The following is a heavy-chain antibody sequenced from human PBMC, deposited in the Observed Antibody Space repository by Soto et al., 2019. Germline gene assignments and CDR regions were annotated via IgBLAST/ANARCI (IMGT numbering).Heavy chain of an antibody. D-gene: IGHD3-10*01. CDR1: GGTFSSYT. J-gene: IGHJ6*04. CDR3: ANYCGSGSHSMDV. CDR2: IIPILGIA. V-gene: IGHV1-69*02. Sequence: QVQLVQSGAEVKKPGSSVKVSCKASGGTFSSYTISWVRQAPGQGLEWMGRIIPILGIANYAQKSQGRVTITGDQSTSTAYMELSSLRSEDTAVYYCANYCGSGSHSMDVWGKGTTVTVSS.